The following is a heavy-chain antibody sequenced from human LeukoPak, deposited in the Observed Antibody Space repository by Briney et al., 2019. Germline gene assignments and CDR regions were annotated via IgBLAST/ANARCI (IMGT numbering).Heavy chain of an antibody. CDR3: ARGPGLLTMVRGVIKDLYFDY. Sequence: SVKVSCKASGGTFSSYAISWVRQAPGQGLEWMGGIIPIFGTANYAQKFQGRVTITADESTSTAYMELSSLRSEDTAVYYCARGPGLLTMVRGVIKDLYFDYWGQGTLVTVSS. CDR2: IIPIFGTA. CDR1: GGTFSSYA. V-gene: IGHV1-69*01. J-gene: IGHJ4*02. D-gene: IGHD3-10*01.